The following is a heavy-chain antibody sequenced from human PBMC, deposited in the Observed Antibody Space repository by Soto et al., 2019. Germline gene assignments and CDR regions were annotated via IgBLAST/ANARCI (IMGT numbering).Heavy chain of an antibody. CDR2: IYSSGVT. J-gene: IGHJ4*02. D-gene: IGHD2-8*01. Sequence: QVQLQESGPGLVQPSQTLSLTCTVSGGSISSAGYYWSWIRQHPGKGLEWIGYIYSSGVTYYDPSLTSRVTMSVDMSKNQFSPRLSSVTAADTAVYYCATKPNGLYYFGYWGQGALVTVPS. V-gene: IGHV4-31*03. CDR3: ATKPNGLYYFGY. CDR1: GGSISSAGYY.